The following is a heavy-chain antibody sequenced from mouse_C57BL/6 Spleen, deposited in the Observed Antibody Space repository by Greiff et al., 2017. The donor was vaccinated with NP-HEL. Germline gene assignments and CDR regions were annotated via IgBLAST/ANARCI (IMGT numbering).Heavy chain of an antibody. J-gene: IGHJ4*01. CDR1: GYTFTSYW. CDR3: ARGVYGYDVSYYAMDY. V-gene: IGHV1-55*01. Sequence: VQLQQPGAELVKPGASVKMSCKASGYTFTSYWITWVKQRPGQGLEWIGDIYPGSGSTNYNEKFKSKATLTVDTSSSTAYMQLSSLTSEDSAVYYCARGVYGYDVSYYAMDYWGQGTSVTVSS. CDR2: IYPGSGST. D-gene: IGHD2-2*01.